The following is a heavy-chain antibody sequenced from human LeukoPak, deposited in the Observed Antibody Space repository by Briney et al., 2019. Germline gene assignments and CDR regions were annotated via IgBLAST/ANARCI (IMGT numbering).Heavy chain of an antibody. Sequence: YPSETLSLTCAVYGGSFSGYYWSWIRQPPGKGLEWIGEINHSGSTNYNPSLKSRVTISVDTSKNQFSLKLSSVTAADTAVYYCARAKRYCSGGSCYYFDYWGQGTLVTVSS. CDR1: GGSFSGYY. CDR2: INHSGST. J-gene: IGHJ4*02. D-gene: IGHD2-15*01. CDR3: ARAKRYCSGGSCYYFDY. V-gene: IGHV4-34*01.